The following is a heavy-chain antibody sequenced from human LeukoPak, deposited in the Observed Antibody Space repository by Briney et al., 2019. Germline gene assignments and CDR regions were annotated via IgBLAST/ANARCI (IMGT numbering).Heavy chain of an antibody. CDR2: ISATDGST. CDR3: AKGYSSIANSAVHY. J-gene: IGHJ4*02. Sequence: AGSLKLSCAASGFTLSTHAMSYVRQAPGKRLQWVSVISATDGSTYYADSVKGRFTISRDNSKNTLYLQMNSLRAEATAVYFCAKGYSSIANSAVHYWGQGTPASVSS. V-gene: IGHV3-23*01. D-gene: IGHD2-21*01. CDR1: GFTLSTHA.